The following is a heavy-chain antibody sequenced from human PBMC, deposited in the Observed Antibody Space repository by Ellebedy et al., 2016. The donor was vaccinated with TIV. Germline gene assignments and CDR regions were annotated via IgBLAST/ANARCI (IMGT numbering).Heavy chain of an antibody. CDR3: ARDGQQMATTPHDY. Sequence: GGSLRLSXAASGFTFSSYWMSWVRQAPGEGLEWVANIKQDGSEKYYVDSVKGRFTISRDNAKNSLYLQMNSLRAEDTAVYYCARDGQQMATTPHDYWGQGTLVTVSS. V-gene: IGHV3-7*01. CDR1: GFTFSSYW. CDR2: IKQDGSEK. J-gene: IGHJ4*02. D-gene: IGHD5-24*01.